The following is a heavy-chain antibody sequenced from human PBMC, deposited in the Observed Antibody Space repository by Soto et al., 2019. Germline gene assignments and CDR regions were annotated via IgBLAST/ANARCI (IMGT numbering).Heavy chain of an antibody. CDR1: GYTFTSFD. V-gene: IGHV1-8*01. J-gene: IGHJ4*02. Sequence: QVQLVQSGAEVKMPGASVKVSCMASGYTFTSFDINWVRQASGQGLEWMGWMNPNSGNTGYAPKFQGRVTMTRNTSISTAYMELTSLTNEDTAVYYCARGCRGFCSGGSCYPEDYWGQGRLVSVSS. CDR3: ARGCRGFCSGGSCYPEDY. CDR2: MNPNSGNT. D-gene: IGHD2-15*01.